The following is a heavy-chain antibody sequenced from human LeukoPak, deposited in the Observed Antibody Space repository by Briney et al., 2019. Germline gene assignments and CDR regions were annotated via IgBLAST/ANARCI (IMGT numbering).Heavy chain of an antibody. J-gene: IGHJ2*01. CDR2: IDDSGST. V-gene: IGHV4-59*01. CDR3: ARRHGSTSWFFDL. CDR1: AGSISSYY. Sequence: SETLSLTCTVSAGSISSYYWGWIRQSPGKGLEWIGYIDDSGSTSYNPSLKSRVTISVDASKNHFSLKVSSVSAADTAVYYCARRHGSTSWFFDLWGRGTLVTVSS. D-gene: IGHD6-13*01.